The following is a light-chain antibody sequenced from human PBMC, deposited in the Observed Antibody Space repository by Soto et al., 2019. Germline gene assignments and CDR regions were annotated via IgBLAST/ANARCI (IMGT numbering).Light chain of an antibody. CDR1: QSVTSN. CDR2: GAS. V-gene: IGKV3-15*01. CDR3: HQYNKWSPLT. Sequence: EIVMTQSPATLSVSPGERATLSCRASQSVTSNLAWYQHKPGQAPRLLIYGASTRATGIPDRFSGSGSGTEFSLTISSLQPEYFAVYFCHQYNKWSPLTFGGGTKVEIK. J-gene: IGKJ4*01.